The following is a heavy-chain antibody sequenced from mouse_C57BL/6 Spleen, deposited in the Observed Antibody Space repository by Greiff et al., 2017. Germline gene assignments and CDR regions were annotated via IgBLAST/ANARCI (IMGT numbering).Heavy chain of an antibody. CDR2: IDPEDGDT. J-gene: IGHJ4*01. CDR3: TLDYYGSSYGGAMDY. Sequence: VQLKQSGAELVRPGASVKLSCTASGFNIKDYYMHWVKQRPEQGLEWIGRIDPEDGDTEYAPKFQGKATMTADTSSNTAYLQLSSLTSEDTAVYYCTLDYYGSSYGGAMDYWGQGTSVTVSS. CDR1: GFNIKDYY. D-gene: IGHD1-1*01. V-gene: IGHV14-1*01.